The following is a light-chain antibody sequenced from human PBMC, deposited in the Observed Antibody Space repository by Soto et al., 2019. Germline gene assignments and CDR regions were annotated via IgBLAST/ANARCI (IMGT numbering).Light chain of an antibody. J-gene: IGLJ3*02. CDR1: SSDVGSYDL. V-gene: IGLV2-23*01. CDR3: CSYAGSDTWV. CDR2: EGS. Sequence: QSALTQPAAVSGSPGQSITISCTRTSSDVGSYDLVSWYQQHPGNAPKLMIYEGSKRLSGLSDRFSCWKSGNTASLTISGLQAEDWANYYCCSYAGSDTWVFGGGTKLTVL.